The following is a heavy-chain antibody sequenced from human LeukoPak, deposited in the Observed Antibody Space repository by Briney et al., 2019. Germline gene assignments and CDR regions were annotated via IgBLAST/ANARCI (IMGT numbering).Heavy chain of an antibody. CDR3: AARSPRSDTFDI. CDR2: ISVGGDST. Sequence: GGSLRLSCAASGFTLNTYVTMYWVRQAPGKGLEWVSLISVGGDSTYYSDSVKGRFTISRDNSKGTLYLQMNNLRAEDTASYYCAARSPRSDTFDIWGQGTMVTVSS. CDR1: GFTLNTYVT. V-gene: IGHV3-23*01. J-gene: IGHJ3*02.